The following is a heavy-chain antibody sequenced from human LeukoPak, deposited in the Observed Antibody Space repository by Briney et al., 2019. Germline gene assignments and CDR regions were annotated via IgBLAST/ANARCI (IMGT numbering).Heavy chain of an antibody. Sequence: PGASVKVSCKASGYTFTSYGISWVRQAPGQGLEWMGWISAYNGNTNYAQKLQGRVTMTTDTSTSTAYMELRSLRSDDTAVYYCARDRAVADVYYYYMDVWGKGTTVTVSS. CDR3: ARDRAVADVYYYYMDV. D-gene: IGHD6-19*01. CDR1: GYTFTSYG. J-gene: IGHJ6*03. CDR2: ISAYNGNT. V-gene: IGHV1-18*01.